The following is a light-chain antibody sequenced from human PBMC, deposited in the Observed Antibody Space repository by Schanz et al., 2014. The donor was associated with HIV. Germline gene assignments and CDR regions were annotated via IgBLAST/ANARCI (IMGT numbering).Light chain of an antibody. CDR3: SSYAGTTTFVV. V-gene: IGLV2-8*01. Sequence: QSVLTQPPSASGSPGQSVTISCTGTSSDVGGYKYVSWYQQHPGKAPKLMIYEVSKRPSGVPDRFSGSKSGNTASLTISGLQAEDEADYYCSSYAGTTTFVVFGGGTKLTVL. J-gene: IGLJ2*01. CDR2: EVS. CDR1: SSDVGGYKY.